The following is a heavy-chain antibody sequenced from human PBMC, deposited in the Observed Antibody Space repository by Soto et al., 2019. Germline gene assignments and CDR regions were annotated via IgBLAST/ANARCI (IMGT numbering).Heavy chain of an antibody. CDR2: ISSSSSTI. J-gene: IGHJ3*02. CDR1: GFTFSSYS. D-gene: IGHD3-9*01. CDR3: ARVFEYYDILINSFDAFDI. Sequence: GESLKISCAASGFTFSSYSMHWVRQAPGKGLEWVSYISSSSSTIYYADSVKGRFTISRDNAKNSLYLQMNSLRAEDTAVYYCARVFEYYDILINSFDAFDIWGQGTMVTVSS. V-gene: IGHV3-48*01.